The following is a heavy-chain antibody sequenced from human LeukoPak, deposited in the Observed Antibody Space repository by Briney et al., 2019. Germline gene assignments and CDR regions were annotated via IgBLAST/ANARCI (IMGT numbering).Heavy chain of an antibody. V-gene: IGHV1-8*01. J-gene: IGHJ4*02. Sequence: ASVKVSCKASGYTFTNYDFNWMRQATGQGLEWMGWMNPNSGSTGYAQKFQGRVTMTRDTSISTAYMELSSLRSEDTAVYYCARGVRMATISPDLRLYYFDYWGQGTLVTVSS. CDR2: MNPNSGST. CDR3: ARGVRMATISPDLRLYYFDY. D-gene: IGHD5-24*01. CDR1: GYTFTNYD.